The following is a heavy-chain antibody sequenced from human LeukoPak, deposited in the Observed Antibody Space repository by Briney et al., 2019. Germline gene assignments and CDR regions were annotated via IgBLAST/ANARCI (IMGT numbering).Heavy chain of an antibody. CDR1: GYTFTSYD. V-gene: IGHV1-18*01. J-gene: IGHJ4*02. Sequence: ASVKVSCKASGYTFTSYDINWVRQATGQGLEWMGWISAYNGNTNYAQKLQGRVTMTTDTSTSTAYMELRSLRSDDTAVYYCARAYIISSSRRYYFDYWGQGTLVTVSS. CDR3: ARAYIISSSRRYYFDY. D-gene: IGHD6-13*01. CDR2: ISAYNGNT.